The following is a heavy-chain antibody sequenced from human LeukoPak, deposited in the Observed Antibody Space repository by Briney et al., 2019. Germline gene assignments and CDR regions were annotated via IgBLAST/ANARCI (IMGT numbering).Heavy chain of an antibody. J-gene: IGHJ4*02. Sequence: SETLSLTCAVYGGSFSGYYWSWIRQPPGTGLEWIGEINHSGSTNYNPSLKSRVTISVDTSKNQFSLKLSSVTAADTAVYDCARGAPHGYCSGGSCYSDYWGQGTLVTVSS. D-gene: IGHD2-15*01. V-gene: IGHV4-34*01. CDR3: ARGAPHGYCSGGSCYSDY. CDR1: GGSFSGYY. CDR2: INHSGST.